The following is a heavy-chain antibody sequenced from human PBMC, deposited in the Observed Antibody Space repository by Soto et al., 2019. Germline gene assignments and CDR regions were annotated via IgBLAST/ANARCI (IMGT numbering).Heavy chain of an antibody. Sequence: GASVKVSCKASGYTFTSYDINWVRQATGQGLEWMGWMNPNSGNTGYAQKFQGRVTMTRNTSISTAYMELSSLRSKDTTKYYYAGSQLIWFGEDYYGMDVWGQGTTVTVSS. CDR3: AGSQLIWFGEDYYGMDV. CDR1: GYTFTSYD. D-gene: IGHD3-10*01. CDR2: MNPNSGNT. J-gene: IGHJ6*02. V-gene: IGHV1-8*01.